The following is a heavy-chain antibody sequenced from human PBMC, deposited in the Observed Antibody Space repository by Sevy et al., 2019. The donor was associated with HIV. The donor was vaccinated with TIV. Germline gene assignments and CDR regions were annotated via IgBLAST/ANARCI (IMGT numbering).Heavy chain of an antibody. CDR3: ATDRLRRSGYWFGLGFNWFDP. CDR2: FDPEDGET. D-gene: IGHD3-22*01. CDR1: GYTLTELS. Sequence: ASVKVSCKVSGYTLTELSMHWVRQAPGKGLEWMGGFDPEDGETIYAQKFQGRVTMTEDTSTDTAYMELSSLRSEDTAVYYCATDRLRRSGYWFGLGFNWFDPWGQGTLVTVSS. V-gene: IGHV1-24*01. J-gene: IGHJ5*02.